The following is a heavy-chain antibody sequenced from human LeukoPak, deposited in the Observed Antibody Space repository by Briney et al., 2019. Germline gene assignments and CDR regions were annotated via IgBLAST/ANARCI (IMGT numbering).Heavy chain of an antibody. CDR2: ISYDGSNK. CDR1: GFTFSSYG. CDR3: ATDFPCSSTSCYWGY. Sequence: QSGGSLRLSCAASGFTFSSYGMHWVRQAPGKGLEWVAVISYDGSNKYYADSVKGRFTISRDNSKNTLYLQMNSLRAGDTAVYYCATDFPCSSTSCYWGYWGQGTLVTVSS. D-gene: IGHD2-2*01. V-gene: IGHV3-30*03. J-gene: IGHJ4*02.